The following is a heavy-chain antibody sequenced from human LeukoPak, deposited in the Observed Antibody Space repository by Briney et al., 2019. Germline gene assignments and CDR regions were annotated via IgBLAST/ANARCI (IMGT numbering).Heavy chain of an antibody. V-gene: IGHV4-59*01. D-gene: IGHD2-15*01. CDR1: GGSISSYY. Sequence: SETLSLTCTVSGGSISSYYWSWIRQPPGKGLEWIGYIYYSGSTNYNPSLKSRVTISVDTSKNQFSLKLSSVTAADTAVYYCASARAAEGGVDWWGEGSLVTVSS. CDR3: ASARAAEGGVDW. CDR2: IYYSGST. J-gene: IGHJ4*02.